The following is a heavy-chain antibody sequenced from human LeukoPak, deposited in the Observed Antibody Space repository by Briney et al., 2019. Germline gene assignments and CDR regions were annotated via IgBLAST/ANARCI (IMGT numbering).Heavy chain of an antibody. CDR1: GFTFSSYG. CDR2: IWYDGSNK. J-gene: IGHJ4*02. D-gene: IGHD6-19*01. Sequence: PGRSLRLSCAASGFTFSSYGMHWVRQAPGKGLEWVAVIWYDGSNKYYADSVKGRFTISRDNSKNTLYLQMNSLRAEDTAVYYCARDKTYSSGWFDYWGQGTLVTVSS. V-gene: IGHV3-33*01. CDR3: ARDKTYSSGWFDY.